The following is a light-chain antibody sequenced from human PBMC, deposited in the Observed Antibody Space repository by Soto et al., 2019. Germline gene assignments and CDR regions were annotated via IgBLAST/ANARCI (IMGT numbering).Light chain of an antibody. J-gene: IGLJ2*01. CDR1: SSDVGSYNF. V-gene: IGLV2-23*01. CDR2: EGT. Sequence: QSALTQPASVSGSPGQSITISCTGTSSDVGSYNFVSWFQQHPGKDPKLIIYEGTERPSGVSNRFSASKSGNTASLTISGLQPEDEADYYCCSYAGPSTIFGGGTKVTVL. CDR3: CSYAGPSTI.